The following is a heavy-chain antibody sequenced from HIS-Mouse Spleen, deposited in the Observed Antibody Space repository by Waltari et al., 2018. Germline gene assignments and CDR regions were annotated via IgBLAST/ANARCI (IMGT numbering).Heavy chain of an antibody. D-gene: IGHD6-13*01. CDR1: GGSISSSSYY. J-gene: IGHJ2*01. CDR2: IDYSAST. V-gene: IGHV4-39*07. Sequence: QLQLQESGPGLVKPSETLSLTCTVSGGSISSSSYYWGWIRQPPGKGLERIGSIDYSASTYYNPSLKRRVTISVDTSKNQFSLKLSSVTAADTAVYYCAREIPYSSSWYDWYFDLWGRGTLVTV. CDR3: AREIPYSSSWYDWYFDL.